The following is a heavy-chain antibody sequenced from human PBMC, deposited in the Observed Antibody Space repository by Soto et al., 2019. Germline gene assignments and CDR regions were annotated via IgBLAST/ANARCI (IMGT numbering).Heavy chain of an antibody. V-gene: IGHV4-38-2*01. CDR1: GCCISSEYY. CDR3: ARVDNWSSHFDY. J-gene: IGHJ4*02. CDR2: IYHSGST. Sequence: PSGSLSLTCAVDGCCISSEYYWGWIRQPPGKGLEWIGSIYHSGSTYYNPSLKSRVTISVDTSKNQFSLKLSSVTAADTAVYYCARVDNWSSHFDYWGQGTLVIVSS. D-gene: IGHD1-20*01.